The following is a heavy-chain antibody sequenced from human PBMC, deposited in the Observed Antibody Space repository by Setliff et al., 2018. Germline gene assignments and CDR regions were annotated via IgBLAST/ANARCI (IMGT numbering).Heavy chain of an antibody. D-gene: IGHD1-26*01. CDR2: FDPEDGET. Sequence: GASVKVSCKVSGYTLTELSMHWVRQAPGKGLEWMGGFDPEDGETIYAQKFQGRVTMTEDTSASTAYMELSSLRSEDTAVYYCARVPVVGATKLYWFDPWGQGTLVTVSS. CDR1: GYTLTELS. V-gene: IGHV1-24*01. J-gene: IGHJ5*02. CDR3: ARVPVVGATKLYWFDP.